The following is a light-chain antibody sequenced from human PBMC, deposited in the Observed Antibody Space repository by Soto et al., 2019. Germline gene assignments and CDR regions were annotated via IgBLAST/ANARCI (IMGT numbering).Light chain of an antibody. CDR2: AAS. V-gene: IGKV1-39*01. CDR1: QSISSY. Sequence: DIQMTRSPSSLSASVGDRVTITCRASQSISSYLNWYQQKPGKAPKLLIYAASSLQSGVPSRFSGSGSGTDFTLTISSLQPEDFAIYYCQQSYSTPDTFGPGTKVDIK. J-gene: IGKJ3*01. CDR3: QQSYSTPDT.